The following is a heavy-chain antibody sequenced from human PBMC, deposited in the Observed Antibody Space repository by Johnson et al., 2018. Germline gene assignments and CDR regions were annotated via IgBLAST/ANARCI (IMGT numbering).Heavy chain of an antibody. Sequence: QVQLVESGPGLVKPSQTLSLTCTVSGGSISSGDYYWNWIRQHPGKGLEWIGYIYYSGSTYYNPSLKSRVTISVDTSKNQFSLKLSSVPAADTADYYCAREGIGGAFDSWGQGTMVTVSS. J-gene: IGHJ3*02. CDR1: GGSISSGDYY. D-gene: IGHD1-26*01. V-gene: IGHV4-31*03. CDR3: AREGIGGAFDS. CDR2: IYYSGST.